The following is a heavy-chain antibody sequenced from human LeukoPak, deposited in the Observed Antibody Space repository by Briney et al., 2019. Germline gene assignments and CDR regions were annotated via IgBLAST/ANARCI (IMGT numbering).Heavy chain of an antibody. D-gene: IGHD4-17*01. V-gene: IGHV3-23*01. CDR1: GFTFSSYA. J-gene: IGHJ5*02. CDR3: AKDPFTYGDYGNRFDP. Sequence: PGGSLRLSCVASGFTFSSYAMTWVRQAPWKGLEWVSGISGSGGSTYYADSVKGRFTISRDNSRNTLYLQMNSLRAEDTAIYYCAKDPFTYGDYGNRFDPWGQGTLVTVSS. CDR2: ISGSGGST.